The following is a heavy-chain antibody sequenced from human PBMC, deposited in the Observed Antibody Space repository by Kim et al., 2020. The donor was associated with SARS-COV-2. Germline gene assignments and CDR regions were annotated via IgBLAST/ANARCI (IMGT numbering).Heavy chain of an antibody. CDR3: ARGHVGVVPAPILGLGRFYYYCSMDV. CDR2: IKHSGGT. D-gene: IGHD3-3*02. V-gene: IGHV4-34*01. J-gene: IGHJ6*04. CDR1: GGSLSGYS. Sequence: SETLSLTCAVYGGSLSGYSWNWVRQSPGKGLEWIGEIKHSGGTNYSPSLKSRVTMSIDTSKSQFSLRLTSVTAADSAVYFCARGHVGVVPAPILGLGRFYYYCSMDVWGRGATVTVSS.